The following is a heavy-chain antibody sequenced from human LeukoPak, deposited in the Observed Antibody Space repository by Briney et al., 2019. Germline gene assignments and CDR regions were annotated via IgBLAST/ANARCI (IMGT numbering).Heavy chain of an antibody. D-gene: IGHD1-26*01. CDR2: ISSTNTYI. CDR1: GFDFSNYA. J-gene: IGHJ3*02. Sequence: PGGSLRLSCAASGFDFSNYATTWVRQAPGKGLEWVSSISSTNTYIYYADSVKGRFTVSRDNAKNSVSLQMNSLRVDDTAVYYCARGDFESGTYNDAFDIWGQGTMVTVS. CDR3: ARGDFESGTYNDAFDI. V-gene: IGHV3-21*01.